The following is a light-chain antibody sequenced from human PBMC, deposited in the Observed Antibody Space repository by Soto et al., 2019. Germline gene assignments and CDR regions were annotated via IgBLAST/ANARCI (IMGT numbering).Light chain of an antibody. CDR3: QQYNYWPPIT. CDR2: GAS. CDR1: QSVSSN. Sequence: EIVMTQSPGTLSVSPGERATLSCRASQSVSSNVAWYQQKPGQAPRLLIYGASTRATGIPARFSGSGSGTEFTLTISSLQSEDFAVYYCQQYNYWPPITFGGGTKVEI. V-gene: IGKV3-15*01. J-gene: IGKJ4*01.